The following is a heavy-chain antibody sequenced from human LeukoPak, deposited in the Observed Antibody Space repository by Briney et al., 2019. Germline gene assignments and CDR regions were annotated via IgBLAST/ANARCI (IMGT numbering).Heavy chain of an antibody. CDR2: ISWNSGSI. V-gene: IGHV3-9*01. CDR3: AKGDSSSWYGEGSFDH. J-gene: IGHJ4*02. CDR1: GFTFDDYA. Sequence: GGSLRLSCAASGFTFDDYAMHWVRQAPGKGLEWVSGISWNSGSIGYADSVKGRFTISRDNAKNSLYLQMNSLRAEDTALYYCAKGDSSSWYGEGSFDHWGQGTLVTVSS. D-gene: IGHD6-13*01.